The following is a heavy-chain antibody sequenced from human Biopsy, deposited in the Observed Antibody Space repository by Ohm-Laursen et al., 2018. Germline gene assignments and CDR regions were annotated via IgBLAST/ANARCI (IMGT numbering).Heavy chain of an antibody. CDR1: GFTFGDYA. CDR2: ISYDGSKT. V-gene: IGHV3-30*18. J-gene: IGHJ6*02. Sequence: LSLTCTASGFTFGDYAINWFRQAPGKGLEWVAAISYDGSKTDYGDSVKGRLNISRDNSKNTMDLQMSSLRVEDTAVYFCAKDKGTFNFYYYGMDVWGQGTTVTVSS. CDR3: AKDKGTFNFYYYGMDV. D-gene: IGHD2/OR15-2a*01.